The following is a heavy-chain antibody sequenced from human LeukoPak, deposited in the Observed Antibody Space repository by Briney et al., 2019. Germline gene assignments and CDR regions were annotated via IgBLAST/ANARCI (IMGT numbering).Heavy chain of an antibody. CDR2: ISSSSSYI. J-gene: IGHJ4*02. V-gene: IGHV3-21*01. Sequence: PGGSLTLSCAASGFTFSSYSMNWVRQAPGKGLEWVSSISSSSSYIYYADSVKGRFTISRDNAKNSLYLQMNSLRAEDTAVYYCARLVGATLFDYWGQGTLVTVSS. CDR1: GFTFSSYS. D-gene: IGHD1-26*01. CDR3: ARLVGATLFDY.